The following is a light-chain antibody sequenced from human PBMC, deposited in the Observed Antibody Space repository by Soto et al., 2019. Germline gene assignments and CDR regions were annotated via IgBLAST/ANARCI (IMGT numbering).Light chain of an antibody. Sequence: LRMTQSPSSLSASTGDRVTITCRASQGISSYLAWYQQKPGKAPKLLIYAASTLQSGVPSRFSGSGSGTDFTLTISCLQSEDFATYYCQQYYSYPPWTFGQGTKVEIK. CDR2: AAS. CDR3: QQYYSYPPWT. J-gene: IGKJ1*01. V-gene: IGKV1-8*01. CDR1: QGISSY.